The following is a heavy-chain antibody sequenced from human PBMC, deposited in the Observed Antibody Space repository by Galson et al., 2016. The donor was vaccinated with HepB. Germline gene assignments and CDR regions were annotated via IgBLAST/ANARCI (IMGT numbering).Heavy chain of an antibody. CDR1: GFTFSNFG. CDR3: AREGDGDGFNPPDY. J-gene: IGHJ4*02. D-gene: IGHD5-24*01. CDR2: IWYDGSKK. V-gene: IGHV3-33*01. Sequence: SLRLSCAPSGFTFSNFGMHWVRQAPGKGLEWVAVIWYDGSKKYYADSVKGRFTISRDNSKNTLYLHMSSLRVEDTAVYHCAREGDGDGFNPPDYWGQGTLVTVSS.